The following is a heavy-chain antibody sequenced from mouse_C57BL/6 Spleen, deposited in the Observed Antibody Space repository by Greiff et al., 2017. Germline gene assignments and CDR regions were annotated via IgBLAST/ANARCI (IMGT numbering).Heavy chain of an antibody. V-gene: IGHV5-9-1*02. CDR3: TRGSLYDYDGRVDY. CDR1: GFTFSSYA. CDR2: ISSGGDYI. J-gene: IGHJ2*01. Sequence: EVKLVESGEGLVKPGGSLKLSCAASGFTFSSYAMSWVRQTPEKRLEWVAYISSGGDYIYYADTVKGRFTISRDNARNTLYLQMSSLKSEDTAMYYCTRGSLYDYDGRVDYWGQGTTLTVSS. D-gene: IGHD2-4*01.